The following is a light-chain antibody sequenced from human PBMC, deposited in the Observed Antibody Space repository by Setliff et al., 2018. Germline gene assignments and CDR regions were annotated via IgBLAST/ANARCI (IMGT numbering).Light chain of an antibody. CDR3: ISYLYSQTLYV. V-gene: IGLV2-14*03. CDR1: NSDVGGYNY. J-gene: IGLJ1*01. Sequence: ALTQPAAVSGSPGQSIAISCAGTNSDVGGYNYVSWYQLHPGKVPKLMIYDVINRPSGVSDRFSGSKSGNTASLTISGLQAEDEATYYCISYLYSQTLYVFGTGTKSPS. CDR2: DVI.